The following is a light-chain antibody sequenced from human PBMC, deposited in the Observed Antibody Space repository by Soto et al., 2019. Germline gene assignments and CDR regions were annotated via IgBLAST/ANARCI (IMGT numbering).Light chain of an antibody. CDR3: QSYDSSLSGVV. CDR2: DNN. CDR1: SFNIGAGYD. Sequence: QAVVTQPPSVSGAPGQRVTISCTGSSFNIGAGYDVHWYQQLPGTAPKLLIYDNNNRPSGVPDRFSGSKSGTSASLAITGLQAEDEADYYCQSYDSSLSGVVFGGGTKLTVL. V-gene: IGLV1-40*01. J-gene: IGLJ2*01.